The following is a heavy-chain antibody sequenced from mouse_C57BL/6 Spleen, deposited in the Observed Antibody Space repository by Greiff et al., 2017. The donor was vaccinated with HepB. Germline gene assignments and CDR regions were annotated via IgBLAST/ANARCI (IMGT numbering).Heavy chain of an antibody. J-gene: IGHJ2*01. D-gene: IGHD1-1*01. V-gene: IGHV1-22*01. CDR1: GYTFTDYN. Sequence: EVQLQQSGPELVKPGASVKMSCKASGYTFTDYNMHWVKQSHGKSLEWIGYINPNNGGTSYNQKFKGKATLTVNKSSSTAYMELRSLTSEDSAVYYCARERYYYGSSYGYFDYWGQSTTLTVSS. CDR2: INPNNGGT. CDR3: ARERYYYGSSYGYFDY.